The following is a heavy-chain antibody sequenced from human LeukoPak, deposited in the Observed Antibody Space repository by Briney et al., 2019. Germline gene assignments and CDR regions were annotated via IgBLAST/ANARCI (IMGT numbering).Heavy chain of an antibody. D-gene: IGHD2-15*01. V-gene: IGHV3-9*01. CDR2: ISWNSGII. Sequence: GRSLRLSCAASGFTFDDYAMHWVRQAPGKGLKWFSSISWNSGIIGYADSVKGRFTISRDNAKNSLYLQMNSLRAEDTAVYYCARWSCSGGSCFEYFQHWGQGTLVTVSS. J-gene: IGHJ1*01. CDR1: GFTFDDYA. CDR3: ARWSCSGGSCFEYFQH.